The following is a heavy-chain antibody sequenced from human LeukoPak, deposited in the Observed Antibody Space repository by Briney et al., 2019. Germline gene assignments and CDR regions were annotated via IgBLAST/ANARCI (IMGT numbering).Heavy chain of an antibody. CDR2: IYYSGST. Sequence: SETLSLTCTVSGGSISSSSYYWGWIRQPPGTGLEWIGSIYYSGSTYYNPSLKSRVTISVDTSKNQFSLKLSSVTAADTAVYYCASMTPQGHFDYWGQGTLVTVSS. V-gene: IGHV4-39*01. J-gene: IGHJ4*02. CDR1: GGSISSSSYY. CDR3: ASMTPQGHFDY.